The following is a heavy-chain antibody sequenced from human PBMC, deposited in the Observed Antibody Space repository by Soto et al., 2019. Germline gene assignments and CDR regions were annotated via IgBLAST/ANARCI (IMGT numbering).Heavy chain of an antibody. CDR1: GGSFSGYY. V-gene: IGHV4-34*01. J-gene: IGHJ4*02. CDR2: IYPSGGT. Sequence: QVQLQQWGAGLLKPSETLSLTCGVYGGSFSGYYWNCIRQPPGKGLEWIGEIYPSGGTNYNPSVKSRVTISADTSENHFSLKLSSVTAVDTAVYYCARVRASKGQRDLHFWGQGTLVTVSS. CDR3: ARVRASKGQRDLHF.